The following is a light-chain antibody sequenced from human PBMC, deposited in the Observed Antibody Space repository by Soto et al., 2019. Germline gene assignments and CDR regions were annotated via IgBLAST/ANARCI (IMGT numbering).Light chain of an antibody. Sequence: EIVLTHSPATLSLSPWEIATLSCRAGQSVSSNYLAWYHQKPGQAPGLLIYGASTRATGIPARFSGSGSGTEFTLTINSLQSEDFAVYYCQQYNNWPRTFGQGTKVDIK. J-gene: IGKJ1*01. CDR3: QQYNNWPRT. V-gene: IGKV3-15*01. CDR1: QSVSSN. CDR2: GAS.